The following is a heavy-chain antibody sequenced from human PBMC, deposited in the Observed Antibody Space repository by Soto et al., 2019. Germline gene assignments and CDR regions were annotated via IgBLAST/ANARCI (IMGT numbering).Heavy chain of an antibody. CDR3: AKEDTSSGSLDY. CDR2: ISDSGATT. Sequence: GALRLSCAASGFPFGENAMSWVRQAPGKGLEWVSGISDSGATTYYADSVRGRFTISRDNSKNTLYLQMKSLRAEDSASYYCAKEDTSSGSLDYWGQGALVTVS. D-gene: IGHD6-19*01. CDR1: GFPFGENA. J-gene: IGHJ4*02. V-gene: IGHV3-23*01.